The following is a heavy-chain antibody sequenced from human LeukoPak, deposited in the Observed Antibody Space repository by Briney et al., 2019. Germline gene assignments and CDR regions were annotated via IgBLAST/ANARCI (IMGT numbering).Heavy chain of an antibody. J-gene: IGHJ4*02. Sequence: ASVKVSCKVSGYTLSEFSMHWVRQAPGKGLEWMGGFDPEDGETIYAQKFQGRVPMTEDTSTDTAYMELSSLRSEDTAVYYCVASSPQNWKSHDYWGQGTLVTVSS. V-gene: IGHV1-24*01. D-gene: IGHD1-1*01. CDR1: GYTLSEFS. CDR2: FDPEDGET. CDR3: VASSPQNWKSHDY.